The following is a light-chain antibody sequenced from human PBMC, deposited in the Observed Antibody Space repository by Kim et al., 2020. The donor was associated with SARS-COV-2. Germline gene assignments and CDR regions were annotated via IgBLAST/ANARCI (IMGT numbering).Light chain of an antibody. V-gene: IGKV3-15*01. CDR3: QQYNDWPPLT. Sequence: EVVMTQSPATLSMSPGERATLSCRASQSVDSNLAWYQQKPGQAPRLLIHRASTRAAGIPPRFSGSGSGTEFTLTISSLQSEDFAVYYCQQYNDWPPLTFGGGTKVDIK. CDR2: RAS. CDR1: QSVDSN. J-gene: IGKJ4*01.